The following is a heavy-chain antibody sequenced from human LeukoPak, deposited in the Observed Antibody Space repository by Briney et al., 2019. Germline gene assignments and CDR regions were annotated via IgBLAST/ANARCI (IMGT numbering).Heavy chain of an antibody. V-gene: IGHV3-7*01. Sequence: PGGSLRLSCAASGLTFSSYWMRWVRQAPGKGLEWVANIKRDGSEKYYVDSVKGRFTISRDNAKNSLYLQMNSLRAEDTAVYYCARVDGYNSGYFDLWGRGTLVTVSS. CDR1: GLTFSSYW. D-gene: IGHD5-24*01. J-gene: IGHJ2*01. CDR2: IKRDGSEK. CDR3: ARVDGYNSGYFDL.